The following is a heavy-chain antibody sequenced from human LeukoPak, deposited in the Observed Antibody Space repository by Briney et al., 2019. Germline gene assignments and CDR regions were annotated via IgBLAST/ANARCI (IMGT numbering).Heavy chain of an antibody. Sequence: PSQTLSLTCAVSGGSSSSGGYSWSWIRQPPGKGLEWIGYIYHSGSTYYNPSLKSRVTISVDRSKNQFSLKLSSVTAADTAVYYCARVGGGYYYGMDVWGQGTTVTVSS. CDR2: IYHSGST. V-gene: IGHV4-30-2*01. D-gene: IGHD3-16*01. CDR3: ARVGGGYYYGMDV. J-gene: IGHJ6*02. CDR1: GGSSSSGGYS.